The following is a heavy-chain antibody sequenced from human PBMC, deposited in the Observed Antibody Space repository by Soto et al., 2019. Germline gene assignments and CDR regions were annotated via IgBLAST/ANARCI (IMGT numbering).Heavy chain of an antibody. CDR2: ISANGRNT. D-gene: IGHD3-10*01. Sequence: EVHLLESGGNVVQPGGSLRLSCAASGFTFSSYAMNWVRQAPGKGLEWVSSISANGRNTYYADSVKGRFTISRDRSKNTLYLQLDSLRVEDTAIYYCAKDLARPGGFALGAPLDAWGQGTLVTVSS. V-gene: IGHV3-23*01. J-gene: IGHJ5*02. CDR3: AKDLARPGGFALGAPLDA. CDR1: GFTFSSYA.